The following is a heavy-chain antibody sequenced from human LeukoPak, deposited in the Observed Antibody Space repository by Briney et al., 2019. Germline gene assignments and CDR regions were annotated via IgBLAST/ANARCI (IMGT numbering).Heavy chain of an antibody. J-gene: IGHJ4*02. CDR2: ISSSSSYI. Sequence: GGSLRLSCVASGFTFSSYCMTWVRQAPGKGLEWVSSISSSSSYIYYADSVKGRFTISRDNAKDSLYLQMNSLRAEDTAVYYCARGAIAVAGLSIDYWGQGTLVTVSS. CDR1: GFTFSSYC. D-gene: IGHD6-19*01. V-gene: IGHV3-21*01. CDR3: ARGAIAVAGLSIDY.